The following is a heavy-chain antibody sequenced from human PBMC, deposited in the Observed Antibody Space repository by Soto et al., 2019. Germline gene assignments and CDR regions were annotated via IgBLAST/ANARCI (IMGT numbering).Heavy chain of an antibody. CDR2: INHSGST. D-gene: IGHD2-2*01. V-gene: IGHV4-34*01. J-gene: IGHJ4*02. CDR3: ARGGVVPAAIFDY. Sequence: QVQLQQWGAGLLKPSETLSLTCAVYGGSFSGYYWSWIRQPPGKGLEWIGEINHSGSTNYNPSLKSRVTISVDTSKNQFSLKLGSVTAADTAVYYCARGGVVPAAIFDYWGQGTLVTVSS. CDR1: GGSFSGYY.